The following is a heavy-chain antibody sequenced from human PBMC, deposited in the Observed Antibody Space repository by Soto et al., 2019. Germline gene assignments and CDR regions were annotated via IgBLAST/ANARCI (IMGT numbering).Heavy chain of an antibody. D-gene: IGHD1-26*01. Sequence: QVQLVQSGAEVKKPGASVKVSCKASGYTFTSYYMHWVRQAPGQGLEWMGIINPSGGSTSYAQKFEGRVTMTRDTSTSTVYMELSSLRSEDTAVYYCARDYKVGATVYYYYGMDVWGQGTTVTVSS. CDR3: ARDYKVGATVYYYYGMDV. CDR1: GYTFTSYY. CDR2: INPSGGST. J-gene: IGHJ6*02. V-gene: IGHV1-46*01.